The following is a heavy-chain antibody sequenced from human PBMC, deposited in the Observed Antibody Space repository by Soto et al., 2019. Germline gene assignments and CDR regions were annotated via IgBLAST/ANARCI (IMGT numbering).Heavy chain of an antibody. V-gene: IGHV4-34*01. D-gene: IGHD5-12*01. CDR1: GGSFSGYY. J-gene: IGHJ5*02. Sequence: SETLSLTCAVYGGSFSGYYWSWIRQPPGKGLEWIGEINHSGSTNYNPSLKSRVTISVDTSKNQFSLKLSSVTAADTAVYYCASEWLRGRDWFDPWGQGTLVTVSS. CDR2: INHSGST. CDR3: ASEWLRGRDWFDP.